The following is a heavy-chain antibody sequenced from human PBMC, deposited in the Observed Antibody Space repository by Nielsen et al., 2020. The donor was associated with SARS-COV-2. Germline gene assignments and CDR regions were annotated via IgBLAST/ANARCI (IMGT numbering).Heavy chain of an antibody. CDR1: GGSIRGYY. Sequence: SETLSLTCTVSGGSIRGYYWSWIRQTPGKGLEWIGSTYHSGSAYYNPYFKGRVTISVDTSKNQFSLNLSSVTAADTAVYYCARDGIAAAGTYFDYWGQGSLVTVSS. CDR2: TYHSGSA. J-gene: IGHJ4*02. D-gene: IGHD6-13*01. CDR3: ARDGIAAAGTYFDY. V-gene: IGHV4-38-2*02.